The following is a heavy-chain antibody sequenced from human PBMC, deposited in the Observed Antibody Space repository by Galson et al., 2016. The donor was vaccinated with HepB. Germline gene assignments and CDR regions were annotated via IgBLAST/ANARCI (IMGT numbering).Heavy chain of an antibody. Sequence: SLRLSCAASGFTFSDYYMTWIRQSPGKGLEWVSYSSGSSTYTNYADSVKGRFTISRDNAKNSLYLQMNSLRAEDTAVYYCARGGAWGVSPGDAFDIWGQGILVTVSS. CDR3: ARGGAWGVSPGDAFDI. V-gene: IGHV3-11*06. J-gene: IGHJ4*02. CDR1: GFTFSDYY. D-gene: IGHD3-10*01. CDR2: SSGSSTYT.